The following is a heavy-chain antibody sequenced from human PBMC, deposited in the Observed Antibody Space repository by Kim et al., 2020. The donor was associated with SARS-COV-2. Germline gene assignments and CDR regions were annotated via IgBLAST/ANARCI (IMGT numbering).Heavy chain of an antibody. CDR3: AQFIAVAGRFDY. CDR2: IYYSGST. Sequence: SETLSLTCTVSGGSISSSSYYWGWIRQPPGKGLEWIGSIYYSGSTYYNPSLKSRVTISVDTSKNQFSLKLSSVTAADTAVYYCAQFIAVAGRFDYWGQGTLVTVSS. V-gene: IGHV4-39*07. J-gene: IGHJ4*02. CDR1: GGSISSSSYY. D-gene: IGHD6-19*01.